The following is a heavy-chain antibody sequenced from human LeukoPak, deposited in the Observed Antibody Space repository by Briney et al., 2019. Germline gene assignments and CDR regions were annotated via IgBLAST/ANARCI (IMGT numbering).Heavy chain of an antibody. CDR3: ARSLYCSGGSCYFSSYYYYYRDV. Sequence: ASVKVSCKASGYTFTGYYMYWVRQAPGQGLEWMGWINPNSGGTNYAQKFQGRVTMTRDTSISTAYMELSRLRSDDTAVYYCARSLYCSGGSCYFSSYYYYYRDVWGKGTTVTVSS. D-gene: IGHD2-15*01. J-gene: IGHJ6*03. CDR2: INPNSGGT. V-gene: IGHV1-2*02. CDR1: GYTFTGYY.